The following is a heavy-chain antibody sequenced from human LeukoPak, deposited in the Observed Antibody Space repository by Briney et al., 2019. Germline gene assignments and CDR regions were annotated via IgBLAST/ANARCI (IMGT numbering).Heavy chain of an antibody. CDR2: IYPGDSDT. Sequence: GESLKISCKGSGYSFTSYWIGWVRQMPGKSLEWMGIIYPGDSDTRYSPSFQGQVTISADKSISTAYLQWSSLKASDTAMYYCARSYCSSTSCWPYYFDYWGQGTLVTVSS. D-gene: IGHD2-2*01. V-gene: IGHV5-51*01. CDR3: ARSYCSSTSCWPYYFDY. J-gene: IGHJ4*02. CDR1: GYSFTSYW.